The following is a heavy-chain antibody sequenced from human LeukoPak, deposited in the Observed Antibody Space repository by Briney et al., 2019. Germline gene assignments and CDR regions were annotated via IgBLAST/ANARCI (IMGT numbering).Heavy chain of an antibody. J-gene: IGHJ6*03. D-gene: IGHD3-10*01. Sequence: SETLSLTCAVYGGSFSGYYWSWIRQPPGKGLEWIGEIIHSGRTNYNPSLKSRVTISADTSKNQFSLKLRSVTAADTAVYYCARGLREFGYYYYHMDVWGKGTTVTVSS. CDR2: IIHSGRT. CDR1: GGSFSGYY. V-gene: IGHV4-34*01. CDR3: ARGLREFGYYYYHMDV.